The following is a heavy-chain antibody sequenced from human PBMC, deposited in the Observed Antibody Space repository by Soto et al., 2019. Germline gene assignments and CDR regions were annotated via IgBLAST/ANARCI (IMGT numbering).Heavy chain of an antibody. V-gene: IGHV3-30*18. CDR1: GFTFSSYG. Sequence: QVQLVESGGGVVQPGRSLRLSCAASGFTFSSYGMHWVRQAPGKGLEWVAVISYDGSNKYYADSVKGRFTISRDNSKNTLYLQMNSLRAEDTAVYYCAKDHGGYYFDYWGQVPLVTVSS. CDR3: AKDHGGYYFDY. D-gene: IGHD3-16*01. CDR2: ISYDGSNK. J-gene: IGHJ4*02.